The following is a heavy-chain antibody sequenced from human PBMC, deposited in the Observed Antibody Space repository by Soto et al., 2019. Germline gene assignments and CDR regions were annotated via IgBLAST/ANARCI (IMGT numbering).Heavy chain of an antibody. CDR2: IIPIFGTA. CDR3: ARDATGYLYFDY. J-gene: IGHJ4*02. CDR1: GGTFSSYA. V-gene: IGHV1-69*01. Sequence: QVQLVQSGAEVKKPGSSVKVSCKASGGTFSSYAISWVRQAPGQGLEWMGGIIPIFGTANYAQKFQGRVTITADESTSTAYMELRSLSSEDTAVYYCARDATGYLYFDYWGQGTLVTVSS. D-gene: IGHD2-15*01.